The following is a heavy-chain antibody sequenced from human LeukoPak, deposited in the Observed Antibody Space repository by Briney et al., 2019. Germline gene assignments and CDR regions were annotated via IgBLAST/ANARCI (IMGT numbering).Heavy chain of an antibody. Sequence: PGGSLRLSCAASGFTFTSAWMSWVRQAPGKGLEWVGRIKSKTDGGTTDYAAPVKGRFTISRDDSKNTLYLQMNSLKTEDTAVYYCTTASSSWYGVSEYFQHWGQGTLVTVSS. V-gene: IGHV3-15*01. CDR2: IKSKTDGGTT. J-gene: IGHJ1*01. CDR3: TTASSSWYGVSEYFQH. CDR1: GFTFTSAW. D-gene: IGHD6-13*01.